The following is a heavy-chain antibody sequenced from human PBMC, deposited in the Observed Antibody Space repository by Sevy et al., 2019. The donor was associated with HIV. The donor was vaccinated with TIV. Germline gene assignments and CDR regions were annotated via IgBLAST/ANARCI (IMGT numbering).Heavy chain of an antibody. CDR3: AREYYYGSGSYYFQDYYYYSMDV. V-gene: IGHV1-18*01. J-gene: IGHJ6*02. Sequence: ASVKVSCKASGYTFTSYGISWVRQAPGQGLEWMGWISAYNGNTNYAQKLQGRVTMTTDTSTSTAYMELRSLRSDDTAVYYCAREYYYGSGSYYFQDYYYYSMDVWGQGTTVTVSS. CDR2: ISAYNGNT. D-gene: IGHD3-10*01. CDR1: GYTFTSYG.